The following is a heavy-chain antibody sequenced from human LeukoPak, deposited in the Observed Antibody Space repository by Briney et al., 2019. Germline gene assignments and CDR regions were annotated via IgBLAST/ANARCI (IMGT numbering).Heavy chain of an antibody. J-gene: IGHJ4*02. CDR2: IYNTGST. D-gene: IGHD2-15*01. CDR1: GGSISSYH. Sequence: SETLSLICNVSGGSISSYHWSWIRQPAGKGLEWIGRIYNTGSTNYNPSLKSRVTLSLDTSKNQVSLKLSSVTAADTAVYFCARDRGPYRSGGSCFDYWGQGILVTVSS. CDR3: ARDRGPYRSGGSCFDY. V-gene: IGHV4-4*07.